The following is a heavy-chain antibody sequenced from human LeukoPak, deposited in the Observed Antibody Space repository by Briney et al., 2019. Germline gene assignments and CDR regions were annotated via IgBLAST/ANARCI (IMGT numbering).Heavy chain of an antibody. CDR2: INWNGCST. J-gene: IGHJ4*02. CDR3: ARGGWELLPYYFDY. V-gene: IGHV3-20*04. D-gene: IGHD1-26*01. Sequence: GSLRLSCAASGFTFDDYGMSWVRQAPGKGLEWVSGINWNGCSTGYADSVKGRFTISRDNAKNSLYLQMNSLRAEDTALYYCARGGWELLPYYFDYWGQGTLVTVSS. CDR1: GFTFDDYG.